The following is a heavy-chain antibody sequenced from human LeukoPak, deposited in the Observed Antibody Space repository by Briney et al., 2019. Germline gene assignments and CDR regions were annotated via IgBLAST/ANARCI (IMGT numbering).Heavy chain of an antibody. CDR3: ARILDSAWGELGY. D-gene: IGHD6-19*01. Sequence: GGSLRLSCAASGFSISSNYMTWVRQAPGKGLEWMAFIRSDGSNKYYADSVKGRFTISRDNSKNTLYLQMNSLRAEDTAVYYCARILDSAWGELGYWGQGTLVTVSS. CDR1: GFSISSNY. V-gene: IGHV3-30*02. J-gene: IGHJ4*02. CDR2: IRSDGSNK.